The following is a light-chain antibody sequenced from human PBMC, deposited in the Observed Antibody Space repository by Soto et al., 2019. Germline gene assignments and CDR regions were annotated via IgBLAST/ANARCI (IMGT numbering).Light chain of an antibody. CDR2: GTS. J-gene: IGKJ2*01. V-gene: IGKV3-20*01. CDR1: ENVATSY. CDR3: QEYGRSPYT. Sequence: EIVLTQSPGTLSLSPGEMATLSCRASENVATSYLGWYQQKPGQAPRLLISGTSTRATGIPDRFSGGGSGTDFNLTISRLEPEDSAIYFCQEYGRSPYTFGLGTKLEIK.